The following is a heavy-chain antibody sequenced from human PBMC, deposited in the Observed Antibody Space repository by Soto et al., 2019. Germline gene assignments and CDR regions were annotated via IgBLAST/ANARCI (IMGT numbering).Heavy chain of an antibody. D-gene: IGHD5-18*01. CDR1: GVSIGSHDW. CDR3: ATRDTGRVY. J-gene: IGHJ4*02. CDR2: SHQSGNT. Sequence: QVQLQESGPGLVKPSGTLSLTCAVSGVSIGSHDWWTWVRQPPGKGLEWIGESHQSGNTNCNSSLESRVTISLDKSKNHFPLQLSSVTVADTAVYYCATRDTGRVYWGQGTLVTVSS. V-gene: IGHV4-4*02.